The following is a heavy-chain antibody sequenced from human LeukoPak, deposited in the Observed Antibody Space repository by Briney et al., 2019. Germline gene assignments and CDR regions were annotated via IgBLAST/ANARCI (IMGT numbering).Heavy chain of an antibody. Sequence: ASVKVSCKVSGYTLTELSMHWVRQAPGKGLEWMGGFDPEDGETIYAQKFQGRVTMTRDTSISTAYMELSRLRSDDTAVYYCAREFVGAYYFDYWGQGTLVTVSS. CDR3: AREFVGAYYFDY. CDR1: GYTLTELS. CDR2: FDPEDGET. J-gene: IGHJ4*02. V-gene: IGHV1-24*01. D-gene: IGHD1-26*01.